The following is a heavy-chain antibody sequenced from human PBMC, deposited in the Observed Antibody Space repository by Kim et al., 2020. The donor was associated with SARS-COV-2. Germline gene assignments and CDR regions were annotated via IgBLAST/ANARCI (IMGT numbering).Heavy chain of an antibody. CDR2: ISSSSSYI. D-gene: IGHD4-17*01. CDR1: GFTFSSYS. Sequence: GGSLRLSCAASGFTFSSYSMNWVHQAPGKGLEWVSSISSSSSYIYYADSVKGRFTISRDNAKNSQYLQINSLRAEDTAVYYCARDLGRWGYGDYRPYYYGMDVWGQGTTVTVSS. J-gene: IGHJ6*02. CDR3: ARDLGRWGYGDYRPYYYGMDV. V-gene: IGHV3-21*01.